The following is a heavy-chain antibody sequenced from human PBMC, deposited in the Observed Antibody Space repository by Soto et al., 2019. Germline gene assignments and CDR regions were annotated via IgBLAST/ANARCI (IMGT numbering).Heavy chain of an antibody. CDR2: ISSNGVGT. J-gene: IGHJ6*03. D-gene: IGHD6-6*01. CDR1: GFTFSSYA. V-gene: IGHV3-64*01. Sequence: PGGSLRLSCAASGFTFSSYAMSWVRQAPGKGLEYVSGISSNGVGTYYANSVQGRFTISRDNSKNTVYLQMGSLRPVDMAVYYCARRARPDFYYMDVWGKGTTVTVSS. CDR3: ARRARPDFYYMDV.